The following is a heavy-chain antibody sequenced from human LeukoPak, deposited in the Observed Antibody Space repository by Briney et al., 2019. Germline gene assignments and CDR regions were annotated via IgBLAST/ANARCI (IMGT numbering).Heavy chain of an antibody. Sequence: PRGSRRLSCATAGFTFSSYAMSWVRQAPGEGREWVSGIGASVGGTYYADSVKGRFTISRDNSKNTLYLQMNSLRTEATAVYYCAKAEGYDILTGLDYWGQGTLVTVSS. CDR1: GFTFSSYA. D-gene: IGHD3-9*01. V-gene: IGHV3-23*01. CDR2: IGASVGGT. J-gene: IGHJ4*02. CDR3: AKAEGYDILTGLDY.